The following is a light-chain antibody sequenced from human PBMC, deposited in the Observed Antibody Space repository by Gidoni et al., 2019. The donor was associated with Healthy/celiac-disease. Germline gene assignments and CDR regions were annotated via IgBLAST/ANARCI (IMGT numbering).Light chain of an antibody. CDR1: QSVSSSY. CDR3: QQYGSSLTWT. V-gene: IGKV3-20*01. CDR2: GAS. Sequence: EIVLTQSPGTLSLSPGERATLSCRASQSVSSSYLAWYQQKPGQAPMLLIYGASSRATGIPDRFSGSVSGTDFTLTISRLEPEDFAVYYCQQYGSSLTWTFGQGTKVEIK. J-gene: IGKJ1*01.